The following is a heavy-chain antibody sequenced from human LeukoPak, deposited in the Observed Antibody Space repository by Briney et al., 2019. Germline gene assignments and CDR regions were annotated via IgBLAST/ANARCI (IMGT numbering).Heavy chain of an antibody. V-gene: IGHV3-48*03. CDR2: ISSSGSTI. D-gene: IGHD2-15*01. J-gene: IGHJ4*02. CDR3: ARVFCSGGSCADY. Sequence: GGSLRLYCAASGFTFSSYEMNWVRQAPGEGLEWVSYISSSGSTIYYADSVKGRFTISRDNAKNSLYLQMNSLRAEDTAVYYCARVFCSGGSCADYWGQGTLVTVSS. CDR1: GFTFSSYE.